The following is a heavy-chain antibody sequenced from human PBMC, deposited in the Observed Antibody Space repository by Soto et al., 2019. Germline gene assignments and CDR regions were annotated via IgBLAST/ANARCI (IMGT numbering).Heavy chain of an antibody. J-gene: IGHJ4*02. Sequence: EVQLVESGGGLVQPGRSLRLSCVASGFTFEEYSMHWVRQTPGKGLEWVSGINWNSGNIAYADSVKGRFTISRDNSKNSLFLQMHSLSAEDTALYYCAKHMYSSSWFYYFDYWGQGTLVTVSS. CDR3: AKHMYSSSWFYYFDY. CDR2: INWNSGNI. V-gene: IGHV3-9*01. CDR1: GFTFEEYS. D-gene: IGHD2-2*01.